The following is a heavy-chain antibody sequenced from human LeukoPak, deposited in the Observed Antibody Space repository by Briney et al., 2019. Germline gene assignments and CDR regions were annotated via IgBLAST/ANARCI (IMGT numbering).Heavy chain of an antibody. D-gene: IGHD7-27*01. V-gene: IGHV1-69*13. CDR3: ARRGAGDPRNPFDY. CDR1: GGTFTNYA. J-gene: IGHJ4*02. CDR2: IIPFFATT. Sequence: ASVKVSCKAPGGTFTNYAISWVRQAPGQALEWMGGIIPFFATTNYAQKFQGRVTITADESTSTAHMELSSLIFEDTAVYYCARRGAGDPRNPFDYWGQGTLVTVSS.